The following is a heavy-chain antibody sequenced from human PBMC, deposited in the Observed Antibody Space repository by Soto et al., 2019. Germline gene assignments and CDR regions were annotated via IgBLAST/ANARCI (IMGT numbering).Heavy chain of an antibody. J-gene: IGHJ6*02. V-gene: IGHV1-69*01. CDR1: GGTFSSYA. CDR2: IIPIFGTA. D-gene: IGHD6-13*01. Sequence: QVQLVQSGAEVKKPGSSVKVSCKASGGTFSSYAISWVRQAPGQGLEWMGGIIPIFGTANYAQKFQGRVTMTADETTSTAYMELGSLRSEDTAVYYWARWWHRSSWYGGYYYYGMAVWGQGTTVTVSS. CDR3: ARWWHRSSWYGGYYYYGMAV.